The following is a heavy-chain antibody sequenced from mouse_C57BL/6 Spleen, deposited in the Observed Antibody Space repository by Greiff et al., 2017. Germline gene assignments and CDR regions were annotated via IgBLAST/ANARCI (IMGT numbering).Heavy chain of an antibody. V-gene: IGHV1-7*01. CDR3: ARNYYDSFYAMDY. CDR1: GYTFTSYW. J-gene: IGHJ4*01. Sequence: VQLQQSGAELAKPGASVKLSCKASGYTFTSYWMHWVKQRPGQGLKWIGYINPSSGYTKYNQKFKDKATLTADKSSSTDYMQLSSLTYEDSAVYYCARNYYDSFYAMDYWGQGASVTVAS. D-gene: IGHD2-4*01. CDR2: INPSSGYT.